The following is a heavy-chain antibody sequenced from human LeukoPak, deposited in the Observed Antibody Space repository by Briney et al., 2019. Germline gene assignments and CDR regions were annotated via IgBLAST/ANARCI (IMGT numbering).Heavy chain of an antibody. CDR1: GFTFRSYA. J-gene: IGHJ3*02. CDR2: ISSGSSYI. D-gene: IGHD3-9*01. V-gene: IGHV3-21*01. Sequence: GGSLRLSCAASGFTFRSYAMNWVRQAPGKGLEWVSSISSGSSYIYYADSVKGRFTVSRDNAKHSLYLQMNSLRAEDTAVYYCVRDAKQYYDILTGYYNDAFDIWGQGTMVTVSS. CDR3: VRDAKQYYDILTGYYNDAFDI.